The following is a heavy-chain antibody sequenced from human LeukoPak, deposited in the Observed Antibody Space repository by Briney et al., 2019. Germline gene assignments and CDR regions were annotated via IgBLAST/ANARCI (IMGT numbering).Heavy chain of an antibody. Sequence: SAGSLRLSCAASGFTFSNFSMHWVRQTPGTGLEWVASICYDGTHGHSVSSLKSRFTISRDTSMLYMAMNSLRVEETAMFSCVKEVGRDGSDTPGTFDMWGLGTKVTVSS. V-gene: IGHV3-33*03. J-gene: IGHJ3*02. CDR1: GFTFSNFS. CDR2: ICYDGTHG. D-gene: IGHD5-24*01. CDR3: VKEVGRDGSDTPGTFDM.